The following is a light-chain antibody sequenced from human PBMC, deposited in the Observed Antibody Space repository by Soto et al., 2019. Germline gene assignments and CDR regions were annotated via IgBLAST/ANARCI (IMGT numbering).Light chain of an antibody. V-gene: IGKV3-15*01. CDR3: QQYDNWPPYT. CDR1: RSVNTN. Sequence: EIVMTQSPATLSLSPGERASVSCRASRSVNTNLAWYQQKPGQAPRLLIYGASTRATGIPARFSGSGSGTEFTLTIRSLQSEDFAVYYCQQYDNWPPYTFGQGTKLEIK. J-gene: IGKJ2*01. CDR2: GAS.